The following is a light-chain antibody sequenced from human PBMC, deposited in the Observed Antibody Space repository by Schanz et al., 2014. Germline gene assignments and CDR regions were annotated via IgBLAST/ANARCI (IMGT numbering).Light chain of an antibody. CDR2: DVS. J-gene: IGLJ3*02. CDR1: SSDVGGYNY. Sequence: QSVLTQPASVSGSPGQSITISCTGTSSDVGGYNYVSWYQQHPGKAPKLMIYDVSSRPSGVSNRFSGSKSGNTASLTISGLQAEDEADYYCSSYTSSNSGVFGGGTKVTVL. CDR3: SSYTSSNSGV. V-gene: IGLV2-14*01.